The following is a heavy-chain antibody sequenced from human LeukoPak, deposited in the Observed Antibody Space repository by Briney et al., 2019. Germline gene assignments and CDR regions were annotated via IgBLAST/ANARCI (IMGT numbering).Heavy chain of an antibody. V-gene: IGHV3-74*01. D-gene: IGHD3-10*01. CDR2: INEDGSST. CDR1: GYTFSRYW. Sequence: GGSLRLSCAASGYTFSRYWMHWVRQGPGKGLVWVSRINEDGSSTSYAESVRGRFTISRDNAKNTLYLQMNSLRAEVAAVYYCTTDTFGARDSWGQGTLVTVSS. J-gene: IGHJ4*02. CDR3: TTDTFGARDS.